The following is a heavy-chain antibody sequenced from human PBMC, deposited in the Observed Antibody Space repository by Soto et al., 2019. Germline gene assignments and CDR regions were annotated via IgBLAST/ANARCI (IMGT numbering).Heavy chain of an antibody. V-gene: IGHV3-23*01. J-gene: IGHJ4*02. CDR1: GFNFRIYA. Sequence: EVQLLDSGGGLAQAGGSLRLSCAASGFNFRIYAMNWVRQAPGKGLVWVAVMIGDGTRWDDADSVRVRFTISSNNSKNTLYLQMNSLRAEDTAVYYCAKDVRPDGRYDFDYWGQGTLVTVSS. D-gene: IGHD1-26*01. CDR3: AKDVRPDGRYDFDY. CDR2: MIGDGTRW.